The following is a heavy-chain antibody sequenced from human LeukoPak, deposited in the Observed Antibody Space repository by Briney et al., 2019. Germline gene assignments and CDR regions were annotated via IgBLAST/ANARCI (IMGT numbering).Heavy chain of an antibody. CDR3: AKDTFYYDSSGQNDY. J-gene: IGHJ4*02. Sequence: GRSLRLSCAASGFTFSSYGMHWVRQAPGKGLEWVAVIWYDGSNKYYADSVKGRFTISRDNSKNTLYLQMNSLRAEDTAVYYCAKDTFYYDSSGQNDYWGQGTLVTVSP. D-gene: IGHD3-22*01. CDR2: IWYDGSNK. CDR1: GFTFSSYG. V-gene: IGHV3-33*06.